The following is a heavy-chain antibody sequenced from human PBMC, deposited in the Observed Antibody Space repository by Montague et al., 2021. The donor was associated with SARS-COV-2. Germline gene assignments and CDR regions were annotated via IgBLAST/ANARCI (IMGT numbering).Heavy chain of an antibody. CDR3: AKGRGTSCSDY. D-gene: IGHD2-15*01. CDR2: INGGGGST. Sequence: SLRLSCAASGFTVSTAVVSWVRQAPGKGLEWASTINGGGGSTYYADSMRGRFTISRDNSENTLYLQMNSLRAEDTAIYYCAKGRGTSCSDYWGQGTLVTVSS. CDR1: GFTVSTAV. J-gene: IGHJ4*02. V-gene: IGHV3-23*01.